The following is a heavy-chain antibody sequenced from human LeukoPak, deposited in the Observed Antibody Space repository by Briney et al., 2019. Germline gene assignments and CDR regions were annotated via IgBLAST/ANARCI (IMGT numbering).Heavy chain of an antibody. V-gene: IGHV3-23*01. CDR3: AKFGVGGNLGYCTSTICHDAFDI. J-gene: IGHJ3*02. CDR1: GFTFSSYG. Sequence: GGSLRLSCAASGFTFSSYGMSWVRQAPGKGLEWVSAIVGSGSDTYYADSVQGRFTISRDNSKYTLYLQMNSLRADDTAVYYCAKFGVGGNLGYCTSTICHDAFDIXXQGXMXIVSS. D-gene: IGHD2-2*01. CDR2: IVGSGSDT.